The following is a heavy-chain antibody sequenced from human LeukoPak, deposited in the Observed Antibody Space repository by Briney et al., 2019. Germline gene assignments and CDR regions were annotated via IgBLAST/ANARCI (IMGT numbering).Heavy chain of an antibody. Sequence: ASVKVSCKASGYTFTGYYMHWVRQAPGQGLEWMGWINPNSGGTNYAQKFQGRVTMTRDTSISTAYMELGRLRSDDTAVYYCARDRVPAAQEAIGSYYYYGMDVWGQGTTVTVSS. CDR3: ARDRVPAAQEAIGSYYYYGMDV. CDR1: GYTFTGYY. J-gene: IGHJ6*02. V-gene: IGHV1-2*02. D-gene: IGHD2-2*01. CDR2: INPNSGGT.